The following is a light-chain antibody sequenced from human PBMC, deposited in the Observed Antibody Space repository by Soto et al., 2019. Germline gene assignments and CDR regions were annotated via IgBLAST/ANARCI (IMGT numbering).Light chain of an antibody. CDR3: KQYNNWPRT. Sequence: EIVLTQSPATLSLSPGERATLSCRASQSVSSYLAWYQQKPGQAHRLXIYDAYNRATGIQARFSGSGSGTDFTLTIRSLQPDEFAVYYCKQYNNWPRTFGQGTKVDIK. V-gene: IGKV3-11*01. CDR2: DAY. J-gene: IGKJ1*01. CDR1: QSVSSY.